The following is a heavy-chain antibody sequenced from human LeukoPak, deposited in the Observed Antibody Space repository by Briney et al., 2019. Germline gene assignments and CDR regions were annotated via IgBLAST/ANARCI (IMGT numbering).Heavy chain of an antibody. V-gene: IGHV1-18*01. CDR3: ARGLAYYYDSSGYYFSDFDY. D-gene: IGHD3-22*01. CDR1: GYTFTSYG. Sequence: EASVKVSCKASGYTFTSYGISWVRQAPGQGLEWMGWISAYNGNTNYAQKLQGRVTMTTDTSTSTAYMELRSLRSDDTAVYYCARGLAYYYDSSGYYFSDFDYWGQGTLVTVSS. J-gene: IGHJ4*02. CDR2: ISAYNGNT.